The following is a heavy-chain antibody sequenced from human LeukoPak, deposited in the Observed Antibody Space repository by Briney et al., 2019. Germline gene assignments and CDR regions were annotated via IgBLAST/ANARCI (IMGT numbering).Heavy chain of an antibody. D-gene: IGHD6-19*01. J-gene: IGHJ4*02. CDR1: GFTFSDYY. CDR2: ISSSGSTI. Sequence: GGSLRLSCAASGFTFSDYYMSWIRQAPGKGLEWVSYISSSGSTIYYADSVKGRFTISRDNAKNSLYLQMNSLRAEDTAVYYCAKVVSGWYAYYFDYWGQGTLVTVSS. CDR3: AKVVSGWYAYYFDY. V-gene: IGHV3-11*01.